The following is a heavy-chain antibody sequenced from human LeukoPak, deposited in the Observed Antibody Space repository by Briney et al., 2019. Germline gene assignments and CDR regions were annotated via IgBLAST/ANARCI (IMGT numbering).Heavy chain of an antibody. V-gene: IGHV3-23*01. Sequence: GGSLRLSCTASGFTFGDYAMSWFRQAPGKGLEWVSAISGSGGSTYYADSVKGRFIISRDNSKNTLYLQMNSLRAEDTAVYYCARDSIAAARGCFDYWGRGTLVTVSS. J-gene: IGHJ4*02. CDR2: ISGSGGST. D-gene: IGHD6-13*01. CDR3: ARDSIAAARGCFDY. CDR1: GFTFGDYA.